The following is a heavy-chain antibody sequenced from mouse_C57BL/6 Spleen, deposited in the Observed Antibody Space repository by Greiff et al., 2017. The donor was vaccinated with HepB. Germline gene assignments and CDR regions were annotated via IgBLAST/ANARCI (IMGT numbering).Heavy chain of an antibody. CDR1: GYAFSSSW. J-gene: IGHJ4*01. Sequence: VKLVESGPELVKPGASVKISCKASGYAFSSSWMNWVKQRPGKGLEWIGRIYPGDGDTNYNGKFKGKATLTADKSSSTAYMQLSSLTSEDSAVYFCARNHYYGSSYAMDYWGQGTSVTVSS. D-gene: IGHD1-1*01. V-gene: IGHV1-82*01. CDR3: ARNHYYGSSYAMDY. CDR2: IYPGDGDT.